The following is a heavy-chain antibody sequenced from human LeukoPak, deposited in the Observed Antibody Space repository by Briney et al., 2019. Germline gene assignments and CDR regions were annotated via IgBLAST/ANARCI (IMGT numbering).Heavy chain of an antibody. Sequence: KPSETLSLTCTVSGASVSSSSHFWGWIRQSPGKGLEWIGSIYYTGDTYYNSPLKSRVTISIDTSKNQFSLKLSSVTAADTAVFYCARHGSNGYRDWFDPWGQGSLVTVSS. D-gene: IGHD5-24*01. V-gene: IGHV4-39*01. CDR3: ARHGSNGYRDWFDP. J-gene: IGHJ5*02. CDR1: GASVSSSSHF. CDR2: IYYTGDT.